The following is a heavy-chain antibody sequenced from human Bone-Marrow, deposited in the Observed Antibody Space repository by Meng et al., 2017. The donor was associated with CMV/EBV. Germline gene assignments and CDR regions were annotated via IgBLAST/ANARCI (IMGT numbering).Heavy chain of an antibody. CDR1: GFTFSSYG. D-gene: IGHD2-2*01. CDR2: IWYDGSNK. J-gene: IGHJ5*02. CDR3: ARDQKDIVVVPAATGERQYNWFDP. Sequence: GGSLRLSCAASGFTFSSYGMHWVRQAPGKGLEWVAVIWYDGSNKYYADSVKGRFTISRDDSKNTLYVQMNSLRAEDTAVYYCARDQKDIVVVPAATGERQYNWFDPWGQGTLVTVSS. V-gene: IGHV3-33*01.